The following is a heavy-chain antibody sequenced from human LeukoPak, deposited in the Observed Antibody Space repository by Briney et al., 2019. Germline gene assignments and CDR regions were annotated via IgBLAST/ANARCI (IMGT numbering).Heavy chain of an antibody. J-gene: IGHJ4*02. CDR3: AKDSRVGAYDYFDY. D-gene: IGHD1-26*01. Sequence: GGSLRLSCAASGFTFSSYAMSWVRQAPGKGLAWVSVISGGGGSTYYADSVKGRFTITSDSSKNTLYLQMNSLRAEDTAVYYCAKDSRVGAYDYFDYWGQGTLVTVSS. V-gene: IGHV3-23*01. CDR1: GFTFSSYA. CDR2: ISGGGGST.